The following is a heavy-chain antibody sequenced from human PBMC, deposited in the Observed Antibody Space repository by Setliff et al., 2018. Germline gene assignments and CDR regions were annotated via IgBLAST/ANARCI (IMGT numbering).Heavy chain of an antibody. CDR1: GGSISSSSYY. D-gene: IGHD3-10*01. J-gene: IGHJ4*02. CDR3: ASITMVRGRQYTIDY. V-gene: IGHV4-31*03. Sequence: SETLSLTCTVSGGSISSSSYYWGWIRQPPGKGLEWIGYIYYSGSTYYNPSLKSRVTISVDTSKNQFSLKLSSVTAADTAVYYCASITMVRGRQYTIDYWGQGTLVTVSA. CDR2: IYYSGST.